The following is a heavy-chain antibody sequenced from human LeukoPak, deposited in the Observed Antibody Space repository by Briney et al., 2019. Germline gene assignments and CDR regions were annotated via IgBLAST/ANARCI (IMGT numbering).Heavy chain of an antibody. CDR3: TSPIHFGDYDYYYGMDV. D-gene: IGHD4-17*01. V-gene: IGHV3-73*01. CDR2: IRSKPNSFAT. J-gene: IGHJ6*02. CDR1: GFTFSGST. Sequence: GGSLRLSCAASGFTFSGSTMHWVRQASGQGLEWVGRIRSKPNSFATAYAASVKGRFTISRDDSKDTAYLQMNSLKTEDTAVYYCTSPIHFGDYDYYYGMDVWGQGTTVIVSS.